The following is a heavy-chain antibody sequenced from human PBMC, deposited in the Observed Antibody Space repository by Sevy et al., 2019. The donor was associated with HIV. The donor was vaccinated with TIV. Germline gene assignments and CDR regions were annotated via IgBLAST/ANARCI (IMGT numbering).Heavy chain of an antibody. CDR3: ARTPVDYDSSCNKNKDAFDS. D-gene: IGHD3-22*01. CDR1: GYTFTSYG. V-gene: IGHV1-18*01. CDR2: ISAYNGNT. J-gene: IGHJ3*02. Sequence: ASVKVSCKASGYTFTSYGISWVRQAPGQGLEWMGRISAYNGNTNYAQKLQGRVTMTTDTSTSTAYMELRSLRSDDTAVYYCARTPVDYDSSCNKNKDAFDSWGQGTMVTVSS.